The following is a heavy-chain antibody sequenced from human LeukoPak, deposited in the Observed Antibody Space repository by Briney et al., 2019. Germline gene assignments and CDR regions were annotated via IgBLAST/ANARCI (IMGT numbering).Heavy chain of an antibody. V-gene: IGHV4-59*08. CDR1: GGSISTYY. CDR3: ARIYYYDSSGYYYRYFDY. J-gene: IGHJ4*02. Sequence: SETLSLTCTVSGGSISTYYWTWMRQPPGKGLEWFGYIYYSGSTNHNPSLKSRVTISVDTSKNQFSLKLSSVTAADTAVYYCARIYYYDSSGYYYRYFDYWGQGTLVTVSS. D-gene: IGHD3-22*01. CDR2: IYYSGST.